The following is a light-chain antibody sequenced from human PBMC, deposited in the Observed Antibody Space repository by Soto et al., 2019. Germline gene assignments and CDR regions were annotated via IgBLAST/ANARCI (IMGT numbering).Light chain of an antibody. CDR3: QHYNSYSEA. CDR1: QGISNF. J-gene: IGKJ1*01. Sequence: IQLTQSPSSLSSSLGNRVTITCRASQGISNFLAWYQQKPGKAPKLRIYAASTLQSGVPSRFSGSGSGTDFTLTISSLQPDDFATYYCQHYNSYSEAFGQGTKVDIK. V-gene: IGKV1-9*01. CDR2: AAS.